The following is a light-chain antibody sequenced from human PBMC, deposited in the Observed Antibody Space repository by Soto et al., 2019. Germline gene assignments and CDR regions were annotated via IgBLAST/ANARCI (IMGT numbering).Light chain of an antibody. V-gene: IGLV2-11*01. CDR2: DVN. Sequence: QSALTQPRSVSGSPGQSVTISCTGTSSDVGGYNYVSWYQQHPGKAPKLIIYDVNKRPSGVPDRFSGSKSGNTASLTVSGLQAEDEADYYCGSFAASNNLLFGGGTKLTVL. CDR1: SSDVGGYNY. J-gene: IGLJ2*01. CDR3: GSFAASNNLL.